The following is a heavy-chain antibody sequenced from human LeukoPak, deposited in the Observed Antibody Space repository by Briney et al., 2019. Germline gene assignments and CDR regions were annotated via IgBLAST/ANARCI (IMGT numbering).Heavy chain of an antibody. CDR1: GGSFSGYY. CDR3: ARRDDSSGYHKIFDY. D-gene: IGHD3-22*01. V-gene: IGHV4-34*01. J-gene: IGHJ4*02. Sequence: SETLSLTCAVYGGSFSGYYWSWIRQPPGKGLEWIGEINHSGSTNYNPSLKSRVTISVDTSKNQFSLKVTSVTAADTAVYYCARRDDSSGYHKIFDYWGPGTLVTVSS. CDR2: INHSGST.